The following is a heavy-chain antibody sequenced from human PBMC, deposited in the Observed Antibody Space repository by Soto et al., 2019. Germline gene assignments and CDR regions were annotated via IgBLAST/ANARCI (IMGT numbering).Heavy chain of an antibody. CDR2: ISAYNGNT. V-gene: IGHV1-18*01. CDR3: ARDIGVDLTQLALLDY. CDR1: GYTFTSYG. J-gene: IGHJ4*02. Sequence: GASVKVSCKASGYTFTSYGISWVRQAPGQGLEWMGWISAYNGNTNYAQKLQGRVTMTTGTSTSTAYMELRSLRSDDTAVYYCARDIGVDLTQLALLDYWGQGTLVTVSS. D-gene: IGHD6-6*01.